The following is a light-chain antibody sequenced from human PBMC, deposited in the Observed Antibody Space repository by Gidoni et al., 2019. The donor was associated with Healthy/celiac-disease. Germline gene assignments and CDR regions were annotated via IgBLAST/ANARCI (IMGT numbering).Light chain of an antibody. Sequence: EIVLTQSPATLSLSPGERATLSCRASQSVSSYLAWYQQKPGQAPRLLIYDASNRATGIPARFSGSGSGTDFTLTISSLEPEDFAVYYWQQRSNWPPTFGQXTKLEIK. CDR2: DAS. CDR1: QSVSSY. J-gene: IGKJ2*01. CDR3: QQRSNWPPT. V-gene: IGKV3-11*01.